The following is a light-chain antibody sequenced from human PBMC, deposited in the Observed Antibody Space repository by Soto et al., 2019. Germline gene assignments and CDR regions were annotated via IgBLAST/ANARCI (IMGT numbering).Light chain of an antibody. CDR1: PSISSW. V-gene: IGKV1-5*01. CDR2: DAS. Sequence: DIQMTQSPSPLSASVGVRVTFTCRASPSISSWLAWYQQKPGKAPKLLIYDASSLESGVPSRFSGSGSGTEFTLTISSLQPDDFATYYCQQYISIVGFTFGPGTKVDIK. J-gene: IGKJ3*01. CDR3: QQYISIVGFT.